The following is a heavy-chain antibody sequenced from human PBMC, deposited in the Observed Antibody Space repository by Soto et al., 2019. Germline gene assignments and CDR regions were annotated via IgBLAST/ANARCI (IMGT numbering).Heavy chain of an antibody. CDR3: ARCLPGDCSGGSCYSYYYYYMDV. CDR1: GGSISNYY. D-gene: IGHD2-15*01. CDR2: IYYSGIT. Sequence: SETLSLTCTVSGGSISNYYWSWIRQPPGKGLEWIGYIYYSGITDCNPSLKSRVTISIDTSKSQFSLKLSSVTAADTAVYYCARCLPGDCSGGSCYSYYYYYMDVWGKGTTVTVSS. J-gene: IGHJ6*03. V-gene: IGHV4-59*01.